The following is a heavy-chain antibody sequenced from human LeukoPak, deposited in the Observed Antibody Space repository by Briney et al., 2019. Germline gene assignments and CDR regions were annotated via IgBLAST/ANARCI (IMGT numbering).Heavy chain of an antibody. J-gene: IGHJ6*02. Sequence: ASVKVSCKASGYTFTGYYMHWVRQAPGQGLEWMGWINPNSGGTNYAQKFQGRVTMTRDTSISTAYMELSRLRSDDTAVYYCARVPYSSPTYLSYYYYGMDVWGQGTTVTVSS. V-gene: IGHV1-2*02. D-gene: IGHD6-13*01. CDR1: GYTFTGYY. CDR2: INPNSGGT. CDR3: ARVPYSSPTYLSYYYYGMDV.